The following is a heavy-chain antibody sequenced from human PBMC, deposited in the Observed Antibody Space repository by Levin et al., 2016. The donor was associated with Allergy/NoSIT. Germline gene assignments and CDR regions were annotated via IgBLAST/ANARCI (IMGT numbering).Heavy chain of an antibody. CDR2: IYYSGST. D-gene: IGHD6-19*01. Sequence: SETLSLTCTVSGGSISSSSYYWGWIRQPPGKGLEWIGSIYYSGSTYYNPSLKSRVTISVDTSKNQFSLKLSSVTAADTAVYYCASEPPYSSGWAGEGDYWGQGTLVTVSS. CDR1: GGSISSSSYY. CDR3: ASEPPYSSGWAGEGDY. J-gene: IGHJ4*02. V-gene: IGHV4-39*01.